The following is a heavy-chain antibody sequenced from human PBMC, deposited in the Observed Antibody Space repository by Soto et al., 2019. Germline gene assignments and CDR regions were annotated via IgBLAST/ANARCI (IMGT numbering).Heavy chain of an antibody. CDR2: ISAYNGNT. V-gene: IGHV1-18*01. J-gene: IGHJ6*03. CDR3: ARGAGYSGYDFPLGLENRPPHYYYYMDV. Sequence: GASVKVSCKASGYTFTSYGISWVRQAPGQGLEWMGWISAYNGNTNYAQKLQGRVTMTRDTSTSTAYMELSRLRSDDTAVYYCARGAGYSGYDFPLGLENRPPHYYYYMDVWGKGTTVTVSS. D-gene: IGHD5-12*01. CDR1: GYTFTSYG.